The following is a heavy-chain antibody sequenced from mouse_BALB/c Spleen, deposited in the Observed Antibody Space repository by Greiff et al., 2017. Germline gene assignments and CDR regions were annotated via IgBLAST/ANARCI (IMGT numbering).Heavy chain of an antibody. CDR3: ASYDYGFLDY. CDR1: GFTFSDYY. V-gene: IGHV5-4*02. CDR2: ISDGGSYT. J-gene: IGHJ4*01. D-gene: IGHD2-4*01. Sequence: EVQRVESGGGLVKPGGSLKLSCAASGFTFSDYYMYWVRQTPEKRLEWVATISDGGSYTYYPDSVKGRFTISRDNAKNNLYLQMSSLKSEDTAMYYCASYDYGFLDYWDQGTSVTVSS.